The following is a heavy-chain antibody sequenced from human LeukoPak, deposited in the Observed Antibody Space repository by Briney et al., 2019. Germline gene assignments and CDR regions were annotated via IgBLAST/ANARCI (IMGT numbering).Heavy chain of an antibody. CDR3: ATAPFGTSDYTDV. V-gene: IGHV3-69-1*01. Sequence: GGSLRLSCVASGFSLRKYSLNWVRQGPGKGLEWVAHVSPTGTTHYADSVKGRFTISRDNGRNSLSLQMHSLRSGDTAVCFCATAPFGTSDYTDVWGRGTTVTVSS. J-gene: IGHJ6*03. CDR2: VSPTGTT. D-gene: IGHD3/OR15-3a*01. CDR1: GFSLRKYS.